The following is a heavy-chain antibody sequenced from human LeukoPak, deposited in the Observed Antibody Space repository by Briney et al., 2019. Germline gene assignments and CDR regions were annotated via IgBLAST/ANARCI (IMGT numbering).Heavy chain of an antibody. CDR2: IYYSGSA. J-gene: IGHJ5*02. Sequence: SETLSLTCTVSGDSVNSGAYYWSWIRQSPGKGLEWIGNIYYSGSAYYNPSLKSRVTMSVDTSKNQFSLKLSSVTAADTAVYYCARGIPIPMVRGVIHNWFDPWGQGPLVTVSS. CDR1: GDSVNSGAYY. CDR3: ARGIPIPMVRGVIHNWFDP. D-gene: IGHD3-10*01. V-gene: IGHV4-39*07.